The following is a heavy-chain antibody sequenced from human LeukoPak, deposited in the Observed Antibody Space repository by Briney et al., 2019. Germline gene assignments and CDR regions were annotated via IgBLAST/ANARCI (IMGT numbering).Heavy chain of an antibody. J-gene: IGHJ4*02. CDR2: IRIEAHGGTR. CDR3: TRRSGGHYYYFDS. Sequence: GGALRLSRTGSGFILGDYGINWVRQAPGKGLEGVGFIRIEAHGGTREYAASVKGRFTLSRDDSKNIAYLQMDSLKVEDTAVYYCTRRSGGHYYYFDSWGQGALVTVSS. D-gene: IGHD3-10*01. CDR1: GFILGDYG. V-gene: IGHV3-49*04.